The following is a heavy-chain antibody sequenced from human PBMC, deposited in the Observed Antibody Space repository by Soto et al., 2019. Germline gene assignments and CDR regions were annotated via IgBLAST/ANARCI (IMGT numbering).Heavy chain of an antibody. CDR3: ERAPYGVSLDF. V-gene: IGHV1-3*01. D-gene: IGHD2-8*01. J-gene: IGHJ4*02. CDR2: INAGNGNA. CDR1: GYSFTNYA. Sequence: ASAKVSFKASGYSFTNYAMHWVRQAPGQRLEWMGWINAGNGNAYYSQKFQGRVTITRDTSASTAHMELSSLISEDTAVYYCERAPYGVSLDFWGQGRLVTVSS.